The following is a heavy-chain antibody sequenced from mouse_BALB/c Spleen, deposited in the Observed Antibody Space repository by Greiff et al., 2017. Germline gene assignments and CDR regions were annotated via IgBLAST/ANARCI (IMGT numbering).Heavy chain of an antibody. Sequence: DVMLVESGGGLVKLGGSLKLSCAASGFTFSSYYMSWVRQTPEKRLELVAAINSNGGSTYYPDTVKGRFTISRDNAKNTLYLQMSSLKSEDTALYYCARHDYYGSSPAWFAYWGQGTLVTVSA. J-gene: IGHJ3*01. CDR3: ARHDYYGSSPAWFAY. D-gene: IGHD1-1*01. CDR2: INSNGGST. CDR1: GFTFSSYY. V-gene: IGHV5-6-2*01.